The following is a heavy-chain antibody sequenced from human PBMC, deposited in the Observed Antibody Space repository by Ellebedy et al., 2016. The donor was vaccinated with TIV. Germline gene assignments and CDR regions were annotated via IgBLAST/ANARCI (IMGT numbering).Heavy chain of an antibody. CDR1: GGTFSSYA. CDR2: IIPIFGTA. CDR3: ASVPDHLLRGAYGMDV. J-gene: IGHJ6*02. V-gene: IGHV1-69*13. D-gene: IGHD3-10*01. Sequence: AASVKVSCKASGGTFSSYAISWVRQAPGQGLEWMGGIIPIFGTANYAQKFQGRVTITADESTSTAYMELSSLRSEDTAVYYCASVPDHLLRGAYGMDVWGQGTTVTVSS.